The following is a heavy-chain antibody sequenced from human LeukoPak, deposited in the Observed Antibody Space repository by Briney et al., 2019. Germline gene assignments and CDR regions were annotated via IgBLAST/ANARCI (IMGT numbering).Heavy chain of an antibody. V-gene: IGHV3-48*02. CDR2: ISSGSYTI. CDR3: ARGTRELDRY. Sequence: GWSLSLSCAPSGFTFRSYSMNWVRQAPGEGQESVSYISSGSYTIYYADSVKGRFTTSRDNAKNSLYLQMNSLRDEDTAVYYCARGTRELDRYWGQGTLVTVSS. J-gene: IGHJ4*02. CDR1: GFTFRSYS. D-gene: IGHD1-26*01.